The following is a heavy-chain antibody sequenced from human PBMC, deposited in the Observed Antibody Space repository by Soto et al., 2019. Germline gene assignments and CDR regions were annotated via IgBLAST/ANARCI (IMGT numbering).Heavy chain of an antibody. V-gene: IGHV3-30-3*01. D-gene: IGHD4-17*01. J-gene: IGHJ4*02. CDR1: GFTFSSYA. Sequence: QVQLVESGGGVVQPGRSLRLSCAASGFTFSSYAMHWVRQAPGKGLEWVAVISYDGSNKYYADSVKGRFTISRDNSKNTLYLQMNSLRAEDTAVYYCARGPLRWYPGPFDYWGQGTLVTVSS. CDR3: ARGPLRWYPGPFDY. CDR2: ISYDGSNK.